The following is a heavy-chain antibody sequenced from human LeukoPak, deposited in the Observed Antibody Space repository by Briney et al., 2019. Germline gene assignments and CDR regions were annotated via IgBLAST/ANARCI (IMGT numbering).Heavy chain of an antibody. CDR3: ARDWLTYYYGSGSYSSVY. CDR2: INPNSGGT. Sequence: ASVKVSCKASGYSFTDKYMHWVRQAPGQGLEWMGWINPNSGGTNYAQKFQGRVTMTTDTSISTAYMELSRLTSDDTAVYYCARDWLTYYYGSGSYSSVYWGQGTLVTVSS. J-gene: IGHJ4*02. D-gene: IGHD3-10*01. CDR1: GYSFTDKY. V-gene: IGHV1-2*02.